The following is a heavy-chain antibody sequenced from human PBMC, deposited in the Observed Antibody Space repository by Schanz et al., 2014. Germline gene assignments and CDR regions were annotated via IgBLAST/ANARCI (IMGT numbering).Heavy chain of an antibody. V-gene: IGHV3-23*01. CDR1: GFTFSSYA. CDR2: LSGSGGST. J-gene: IGHJ4*02. CDR3: ARGTDWILHY. D-gene: IGHD1-1*01. Sequence: EVQLLESGGGLVRPGGSLRLSCAASGFTFSSYAMSWVRQAPGKGLEWVSALSGSGGSTYYADSVKGRFTMSRDNSKNTLYLQMNSLRAGDTAVYYCARGTDWILHYWGQGALVTVSS.